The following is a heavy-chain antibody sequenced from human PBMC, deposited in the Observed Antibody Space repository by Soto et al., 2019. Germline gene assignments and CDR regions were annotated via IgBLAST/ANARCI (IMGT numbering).Heavy chain of an antibody. D-gene: IGHD2-21*01. CDR1: GGSLSRGGFS. J-gene: IGHJ4*02. Sequence: ASGTPSLTRAVSGGSLSRGGFSWGLIRQPPGKGLEWIGYIYHSGSTYYNPSLKSRVTISVDRSKNQFSLKLSSVTAADTAVYYCARGNVVAIDYWGQGTLVTVS. CDR2: IYHSGST. V-gene: IGHV4-30-2*01. CDR3: ARGNVVAIDY.